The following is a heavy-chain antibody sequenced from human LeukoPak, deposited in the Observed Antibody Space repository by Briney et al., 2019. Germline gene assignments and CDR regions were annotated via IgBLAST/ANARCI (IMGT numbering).Heavy chain of an antibody. Sequence: ASVKVSCKASGYSFSDNYVHWVRQAPGQGLEYMGWISPKSGDTNFSQRFKGRLTMTSDTSINTVYMEMRKLKSDDTAVYFCARGTDDSTGHYDAFDIWGHGTMVTVSS. CDR1: GYSFSDNY. CDR2: ISPKSGDT. D-gene: IGHD3-22*01. J-gene: IGHJ3*02. CDR3: ARGTDDSTGHYDAFDI. V-gene: IGHV1-2*02.